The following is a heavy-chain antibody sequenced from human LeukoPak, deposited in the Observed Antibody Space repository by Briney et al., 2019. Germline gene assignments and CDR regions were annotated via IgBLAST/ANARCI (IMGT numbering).Heavy chain of an antibody. CDR2: VSDSGGGT. J-gene: IGHJ4*02. Sequence: GGSLRLSCAASGFTFISYAMSWVRQAPGKGLEWVSAVSDSGGGTSYADSVKGRFTISRDNSKNTLYLQMNSLSAEDTAVYYCAKGGPSRSYYLDYWGQGTLVTVSS. V-gene: IGHV3-23*01. D-gene: IGHD3-10*01. CDR1: GFTFISYA. CDR3: AKGGPSRSYYLDY.